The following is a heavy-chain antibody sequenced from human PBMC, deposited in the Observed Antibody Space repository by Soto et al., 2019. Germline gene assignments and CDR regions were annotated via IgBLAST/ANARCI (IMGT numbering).Heavy chain of an antibody. J-gene: IGHJ6*02. CDR1: GGTFSSYA. CDR3: ARTLMTTVTTLNYGMDV. V-gene: IGHV1-69*01. CDR2: IIPIFGTA. Sequence: QVQLVQSGAEVKKPGSSVKVSCKASGGTFSSYAISWVRQAPGQGLEWMGGIIPIFGTANYAQKFQGRVTITADESTSTDYMELSSLRSEDTAVYYCARTLMTTVTTLNYGMDVWGQGTTVTVSS. D-gene: IGHD4-4*01.